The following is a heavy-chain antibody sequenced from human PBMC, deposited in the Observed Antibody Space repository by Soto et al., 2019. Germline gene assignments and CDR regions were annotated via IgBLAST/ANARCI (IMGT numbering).Heavy chain of an antibody. J-gene: IGHJ6*02. Sequence: SVKVSCKASGGTFSTFGISWVRQARGQRLEWIGWIVVGSGNTNYAQKFQERVTITRDMSTSTAYMELSSLRSEDTAVYYCAAATDTLLWRMDVWGQGTTVTVSS. CDR1: GGTFSTFG. CDR2: IVVGSGNT. CDR3: AAATDTLLWRMDV. V-gene: IGHV1-58*02. D-gene: IGHD3-10*01.